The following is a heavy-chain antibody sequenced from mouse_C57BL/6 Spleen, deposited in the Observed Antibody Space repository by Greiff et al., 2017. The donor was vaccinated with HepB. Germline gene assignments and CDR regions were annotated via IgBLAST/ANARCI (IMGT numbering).Heavy chain of an antibody. CDR2: IYPSDSET. Sequence: QVQLQQPGAELVRPGSSVKLSCKASSYTFTSYWMDWVKQRPGQGLEWIGNIYPSDSETHYNQKFKDKATLTVDKSSSTAYMQLSSLTSEDSAVYYCARSNYGNWYAMDYWGQGTSVTVSS. CDR1: SYTFTSYW. V-gene: IGHV1-61*01. J-gene: IGHJ4*01. D-gene: IGHD2-1*01. CDR3: ARSNYGNWYAMDY.